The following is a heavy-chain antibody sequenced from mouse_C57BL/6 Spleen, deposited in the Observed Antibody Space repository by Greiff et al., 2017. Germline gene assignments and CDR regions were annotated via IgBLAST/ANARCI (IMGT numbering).Heavy chain of an antibody. CDR2: IWSGGST. V-gene: IGHV2-2*01. CDR3: ATLWLRRGSCAMDY. Sequence: VKLVESGPGLVQPSQCLSITCTVSGFSLTSYGVPWVRQSPGKGLEWLGVIWSGGSTDYNAAFISRLSISKDNAKSQVFFKMNSMQADDTAISYCATLWLRRGSCAMDYWGQGTSVTVSS. J-gene: IGHJ4*01. D-gene: IGHD2-2*01. CDR1: GFSLTSYG.